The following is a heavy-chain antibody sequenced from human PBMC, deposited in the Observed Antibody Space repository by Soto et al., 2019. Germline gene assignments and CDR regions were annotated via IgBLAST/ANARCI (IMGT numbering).Heavy chain of an antibody. CDR3: ARERNGGWPGGY. CDR2: ISAYNGNT. CDR1: GYTFTSYG. D-gene: IGHD3-16*01. Sequence: QVQLVQSGAEVKKPGASVKVSCKASGYTFTSYGISWVRQAPGQGLEWMGWISAYNGNTNYTQKLQGRVTMTTDTTTSTAYMELRRLRTDDTAVYYWARERNGGWPGGYWGQGTLVTVSS. J-gene: IGHJ4*02. V-gene: IGHV1-18*01.